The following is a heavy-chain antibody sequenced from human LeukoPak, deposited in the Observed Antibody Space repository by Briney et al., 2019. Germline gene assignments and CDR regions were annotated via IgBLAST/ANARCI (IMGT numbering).Heavy chain of an antibody. CDR1: GFTFSSYA. D-gene: IGHD2-2*01. CDR3: ARGPVPDIWTSYYFDY. V-gene: IGHV3-30*03. CDR2: TSYDGTNK. J-gene: IGHJ4*02. Sequence: GGSLRLSCAASGFTFSSYAMHWVRQAPGKGLEWVAITSYDGTNKYYRDSVKGRFTISRDNSKNTLYLQMNSLRPADTAVYYCARGPVPDIWTSYYFDYWGQGTLVTVSS.